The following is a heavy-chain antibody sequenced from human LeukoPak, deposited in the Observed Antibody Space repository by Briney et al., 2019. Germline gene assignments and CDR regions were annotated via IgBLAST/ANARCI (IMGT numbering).Heavy chain of an antibody. V-gene: IGHV3-21*01. Sequence: GGSLRLSSAASGFTFSSYSINWVRQAPGKGLEWVSSISSTSTYIYYADSVKGRFTISRDNARNSVSLQMNSLRAEDTAVYYCTRDQRAARPNLDYWGQGTLVTVSS. CDR1: GFTFSSYS. J-gene: IGHJ4*02. CDR3: TRDQRAARPNLDY. D-gene: IGHD6-6*01. CDR2: ISSTSTYI.